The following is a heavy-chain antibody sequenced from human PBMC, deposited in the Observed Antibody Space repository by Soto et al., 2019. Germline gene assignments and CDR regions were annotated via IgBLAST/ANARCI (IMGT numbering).Heavy chain of an antibody. V-gene: IGHV3-72*01. J-gene: IGHJ4*02. CDR1: GFTFSDHF. CDR2: IRSRANNYIT. CDR3: ARDSSSCRGGHCYFDN. Sequence: GGSLRLSCAVSGFTFSDHFMDWVRQTPGKGLEWVGRIRSRANNYITEYAASVKGRFTISRDDSKNPLYLQMNSLRTEATAVYFSARDSSSCRGGHCYFDNWGQGTLVTVSS. D-gene: IGHD2-21*02.